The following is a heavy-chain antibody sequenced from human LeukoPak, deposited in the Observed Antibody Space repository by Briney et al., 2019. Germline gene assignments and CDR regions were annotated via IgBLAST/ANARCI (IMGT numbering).Heavy chain of an antibody. J-gene: IGHJ5*02. CDR2: IYHSGST. Sequence: SETLSLTCTVSGYSISSGYYWGWIRQPPGKGLEWIGSIYHSGSTNYNPSLKSRVTISVDTSKNQFSLKLSSVTAADTAVYYCARESSGSFANWFDPWGQGTLVTVSS. CDR1: GYSISSGYY. V-gene: IGHV4-38-2*02. D-gene: IGHD3-10*01. CDR3: ARESSGSFANWFDP.